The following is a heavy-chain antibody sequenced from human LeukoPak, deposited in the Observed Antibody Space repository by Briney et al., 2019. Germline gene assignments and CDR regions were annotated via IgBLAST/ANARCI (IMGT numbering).Heavy chain of an antibody. J-gene: IGHJ4*02. CDR1: GGSISSGDYC. CDR3: ARLWGSGREIDY. V-gene: IGHV4-30-4*01. Sequence: PSETLSLTCTVSGGSISSGDYCWTWIRQPPGKGLEWVGYIYYSGNTYYNSSLVSRLIISVGTSKNQFSLKLSSVTAADTAVYYCARLWGSGREIDYWGQGTLVTVSS. D-gene: IGHD3-10*01. CDR2: IYYSGNT.